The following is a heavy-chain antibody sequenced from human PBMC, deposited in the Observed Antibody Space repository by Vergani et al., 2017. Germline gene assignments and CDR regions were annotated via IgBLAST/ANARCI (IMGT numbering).Heavy chain of an antibody. J-gene: IGHJ4*02. CDR1: GFTFSSYA. Sequence: EVQLLESGGGLVQPGGSLRLSCAASGFTFSSYAMSWVRQAPGKGLEWVSAISGSGGSTYYADSVKGRFNISRDNSKNTLYLQMNSLRAEDTAVYSCAKSGYCSGGSCYTDYWGQGTLVTVSS. D-gene: IGHD2-15*01. V-gene: IGHV3-23*01. CDR3: AKSGYCSGGSCYTDY. CDR2: ISGSGGST.